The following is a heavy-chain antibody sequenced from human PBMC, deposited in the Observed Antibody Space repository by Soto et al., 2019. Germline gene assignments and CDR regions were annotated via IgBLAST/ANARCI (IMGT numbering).Heavy chain of an antibody. CDR2: IIPIFGTA. CDR1: GGTFSSYA. D-gene: IGHD3-22*01. CDR3: ARDASEYYYDSSGPDY. V-gene: IGHV1-69*12. J-gene: IGHJ4*02. Sequence: QVQLVQSGAEVKKPGSSVKVSCKASGGTFSSYAISWVRQAPGQGLEWMGGIIPIFGTANYAQKFQGRVTITADESSSTAYMELSSLRSEDTAVYYCARDASEYYYDSSGPDYWGQGTLVTVSS.